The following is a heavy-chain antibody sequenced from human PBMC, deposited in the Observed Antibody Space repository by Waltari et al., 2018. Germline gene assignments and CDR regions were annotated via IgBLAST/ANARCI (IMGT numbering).Heavy chain of an antibody. D-gene: IGHD3-3*02. V-gene: IGHV4-61*02. CDR1: GVSITSGSHY. Sequence: QVQLQESVPGLVKPSQTLSLTCSVSGVSITSGSHYWSWIRQPAGKGLEWLGHIYTRGSTKYNPSLKRLVTISVDTSKNQFSLRLSSVTAADTAVYYCVTVGSSIQAFDYFDNWGQGTLVTVSS. CDR3: VTVGSSIQAFDYFDN. J-gene: IGHJ4*02. CDR2: IYTRGST.